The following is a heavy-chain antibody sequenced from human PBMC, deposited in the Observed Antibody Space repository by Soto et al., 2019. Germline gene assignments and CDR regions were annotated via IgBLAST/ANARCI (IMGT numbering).Heavy chain of an antibody. CDR3: ARDRQSEIVAMLASNGMDV. CDR1: GGSINSDDSY. Sequence: QVQLQESGPGLVKPSQTLSLTCTVSGGSINSDDSYWSWLRQPPGRGLEWIGYTYDSETTYYNPSLKSRVTISVAPSKNQSSLKLNSVAAADTAVYSWARDRQSEIVAMLASNGMDVGGQGTTVIVSS. CDR2: TYDSETT. V-gene: IGHV4-30-4*01. D-gene: IGHD5-12*01. J-gene: IGHJ6*02.